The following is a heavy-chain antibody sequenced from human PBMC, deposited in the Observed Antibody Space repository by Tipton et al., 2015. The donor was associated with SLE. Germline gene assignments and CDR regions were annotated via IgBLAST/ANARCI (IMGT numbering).Heavy chain of an antibody. D-gene: IGHD2-15*01. CDR3: ANGYCSGGSCYSDAFDI. CDR1: GFTFDDYA. J-gene: IGHJ3*02. V-gene: IGHV3-9*01. Sequence: RSLRLSCAASGFTFDDYAMHWVRQAPGKGLEWVSGISWNSGSIGYADSVKGRFTISRDNAKHSLYLQMNSLRAEDTALYYCANGYCSGGSCYSDAFDIWGQGTMVTVSS. CDR2: ISWNSGSI.